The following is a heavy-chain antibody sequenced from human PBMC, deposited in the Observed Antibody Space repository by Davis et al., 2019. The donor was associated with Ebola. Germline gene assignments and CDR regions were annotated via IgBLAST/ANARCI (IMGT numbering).Heavy chain of an antibody. CDR2: IKSNNDGGTS. CDR3: TTDSGKNCGGDCPQIDY. V-gene: IGHV3-15*01. CDR1: GFTFNKAW. J-gene: IGHJ4*02. D-gene: IGHD2-21*01. Sequence: GESLKISCAASGFTFNKAWMNWVRQAPGKGLEWVGRIKSNNDGGTSDYAAPVKGRFTFPRDDSKSTVYVQVNSLRIEDTAVYYCTTDSGKNCGGDCPQIDYWGQGTLVTVSS.